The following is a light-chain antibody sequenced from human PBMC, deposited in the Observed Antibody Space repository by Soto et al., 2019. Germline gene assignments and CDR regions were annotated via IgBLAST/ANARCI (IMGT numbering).Light chain of an antibody. CDR3: SSYTSSSTPYV. Sequence: QSLLTQPASVSGSPGQSITISCTGTSSDVGGYNYVSWYQHHPGKAPKLMIYEVSNRPSGVSNRFSGSKSGNTASLTISGLQAEDEADYYCSSYTSSSTPYVFGTGTKVTVL. CDR2: EVS. V-gene: IGLV2-14*01. CDR1: SSDVGGYNY. J-gene: IGLJ1*01.